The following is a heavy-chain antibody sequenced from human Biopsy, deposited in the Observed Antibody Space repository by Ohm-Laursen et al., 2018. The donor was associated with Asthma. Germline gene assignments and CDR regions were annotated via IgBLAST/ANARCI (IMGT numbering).Heavy chain of an antibody. D-gene: IGHD2-2*01. V-gene: IGHV1-69*01. J-gene: IGHJ6*04. CDR1: GGTFRTYA. CDR2: IIPMYGVP. Sequence: SSVKVSCKASGGTFRTYAFNWVRQAPGQGLEWMGGIIPMYGVPKVAQKFQGRVTITADESTRTVYMELSSLRSEDTAVYYCAREATSGEVPFGYFYALDVWGEGTTVTVSS. CDR3: AREATSGEVPFGYFYALDV.